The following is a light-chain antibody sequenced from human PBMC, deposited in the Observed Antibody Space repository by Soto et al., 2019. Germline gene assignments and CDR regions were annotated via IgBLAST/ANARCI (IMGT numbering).Light chain of an antibody. CDR2: GAS. CDR1: QSVSNNY. CDR3: QQYGSSGT. V-gene: IGKV3-20*01. Sequence: EIVLTQSPGTLSLSPXEXXXXXCXASQSVSNNYLAWYQQKPGQAPRLLIYGASNRATGIPDRFSGSGSGTDFTLTISRLEPEDFAVYYCQQYGSSGTFGQGTKVDIK. J-gene: IGKJ1*01.